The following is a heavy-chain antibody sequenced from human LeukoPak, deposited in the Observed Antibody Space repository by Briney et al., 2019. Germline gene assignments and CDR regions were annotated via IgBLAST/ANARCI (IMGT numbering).Heavy chain of an antibody. V-gene: IGHV1-18*01. D-gene: IGHD3-10*02. J-gene: IGHJ6*03. CDR3: ARERERDLDYYVDPMDV. Sequence: GASVKVSCKASGYTFTSYAISWLRQAPGQGLEWRGWISVYNDNTHYAQKFQGRVTMTRDTSNSTAYMELSRLRSDDTAVYYCARERERDLDYYVDPMDVWGKGTTVTISS. CDR2: ISVYNDNT. CDR1: GYTFTSYA.